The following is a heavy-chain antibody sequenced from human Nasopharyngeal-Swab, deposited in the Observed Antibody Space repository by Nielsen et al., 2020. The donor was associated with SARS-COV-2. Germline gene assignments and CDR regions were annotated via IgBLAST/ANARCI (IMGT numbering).Heavy chain of an antibody. CDR2: IGDKDHNYAT. J-gene: IGHJ4*02. V-gene: IGHV3-73*01. CDR3: TTDFYFDY. Sequence: GEFLKISCAASGFIFSASAMHWVRQASGKGLEWLGRIGDKDHNYATTYGASVKGRFTISRDDSKNTVFLQMDSLKTEDTALYYCTTDFYFDYWGQGTLVTVSS. CDR1: GFIFSASA.